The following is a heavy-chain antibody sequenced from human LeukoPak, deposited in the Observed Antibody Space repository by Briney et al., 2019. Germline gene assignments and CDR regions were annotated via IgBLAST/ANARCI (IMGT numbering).Heavy chain of an antibody. D-gene: IGHD4-23*01. CDR2: IYSSGST. J-gene: IGHJ4*02. Sequence: SETLSLTCTVSGGSISSYYWSWIRQPAGKGLEWIGRIYSSGSTNYNPSLKSRVTMSVDTSKNQFSLKLSSVTAADTAVYYCARGGKATVVTVWGQETLVTVSS. CDR1: GGSISSYY. CDR3: ARGGKATVVTV. V-gene: IGHV4-4*07.